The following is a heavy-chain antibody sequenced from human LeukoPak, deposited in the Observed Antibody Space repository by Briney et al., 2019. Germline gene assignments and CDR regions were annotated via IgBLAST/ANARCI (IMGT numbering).Heavy chain of an antibody. CDR1: GGSISSSSYY. D-gene: IGHD1-7*01. Sequence: SETLSLTCTVSGGSISSSSYYWGWIRQPPGKGLEWIGSIYYSGSTYYNPSLKSRVTISVDTSKNQLSLKLSSVTAADTAVYYCARGRELLGAFDIWGQGTMVTVSS. J-gene: IGHJ3*02. CDR2: IYYSGST. V-gene: IGHV4-39*07. CDR3: ARGRELLGAFDI.